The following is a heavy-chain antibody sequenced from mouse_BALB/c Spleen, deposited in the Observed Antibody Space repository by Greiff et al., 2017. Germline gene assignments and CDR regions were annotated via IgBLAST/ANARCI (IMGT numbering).Heavy chain of an antibody. D-gene: IGHD1-1*01. CDR3: AREASYGSAWFAY. CDR1: GFSLTSYG. CDR2: IWAGGST. V-gene: IGHV2-9*02. J-gene: IGHJ3*01. Sequence: VQVVESGPGLVAPSQSLSITCTVSGFSLTSYGVHWVRQPPGKGLEWLGVIWAGGSTNYNSALMSRLSISKDNSKSQVFLKMNSLQTDDTAMYYCAREASYGSAWFAYWGQGTLVTVSA.